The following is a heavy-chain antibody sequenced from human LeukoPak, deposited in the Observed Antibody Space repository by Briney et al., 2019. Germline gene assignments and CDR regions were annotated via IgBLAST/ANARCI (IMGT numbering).Heavy chain of an antibody. CDR2: IYHSGST. CDR3: ARLQIVVVPVRFDP. V-gene: IGHV4-38-2*01. CDR1: GYSISSGYY. Sequence: PSETLSLTCAVSGYSISSGYYWGWIRQPPGKGLEWIGSIYHSGSTYYNPSLKSRVTLSVDTSKNQFSLKLSSVTATDTAVYYCARLQIVVVPVRFDPWGQGTLVTVSS. D-gene: IGHD2-2*01. J-gene: IGHJ5*02.